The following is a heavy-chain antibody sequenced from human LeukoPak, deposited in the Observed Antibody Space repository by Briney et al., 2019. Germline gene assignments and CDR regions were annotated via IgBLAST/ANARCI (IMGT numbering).Heavy chain of an antibody. CDR1: GFTFDDYA. CDR2: ISWNSGSR. Sequence: GRSLRLSCAASGFTFDDYAMHWVRQAPGKGLEWVSGISWNSGSRGYADSVKGRFTISRDNANNSLYLQMNSLRAEDTALYYCARDAGSSPDWYFHLWGRGTLVTVSS. V-gene: IGHV3-9*01. CDR3: ARDAGSSPDWYFHL. J-gene: IGHJ2*01. D-gene: IGHD6-6*01.